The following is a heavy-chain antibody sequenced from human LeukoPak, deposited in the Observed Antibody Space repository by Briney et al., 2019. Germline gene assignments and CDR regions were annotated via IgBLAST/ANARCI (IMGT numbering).Heavy chain of an antibody. V-gene: IGHV3-13*01. J-gene: IGHJ4*02. CDR1: GFTFIDYD. CDR3: ARGGIQVSGIDEFDY. Sequence: GGSLRLSCAASGFTFIDYDMHWVRHVIGKGLEWVSAIGIRGDTHYSGSVKGRFTISREDAESSLYLQMNSLRAEDTAVYYCARGGIQVSGIDEFDYWGQGTLVTVSS. CDR2: IGIRGDT. D-gene: IGHD6-19*01.